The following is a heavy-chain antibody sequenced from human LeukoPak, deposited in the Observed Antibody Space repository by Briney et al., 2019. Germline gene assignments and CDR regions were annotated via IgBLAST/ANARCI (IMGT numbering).Heavy chain of an antibody. V-gene: IGHV3-30*02. CDR2: IRYDGSNK. CDR3: ARILSSAWGELGY. Sequence: GGSLRLSCAASGFSFSNYGMHWVRQAPGKGLEWVAFIRYDGSNKYYADSVKGRFTISRDNSKNTLYLQMNSLRAEDTAVYFCARILSSAWGELGYWGQGTLVTVSS. CDR1: GFSFSNYG. J-gene: IGHJ4*02. D-gene: IGHD6-19*01.